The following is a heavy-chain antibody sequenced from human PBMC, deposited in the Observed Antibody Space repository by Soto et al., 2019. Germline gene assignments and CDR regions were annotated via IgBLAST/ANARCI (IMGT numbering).Heavy chain of an antibody. J-gene: IGHJ4*02. V-gene: IGHV3-33*01. CDR3: ARDRYSSGWYDLDY. D-gene: IGHD6-19*01. Sequence: QVQLVESGGGVVQPGRSLRLSCAASGFTFSSYGMHWVRQARGKGLEWVAVIWYDGSNKYYADSVKGRFTISRDNSKNTLYLQMNRLRAEDTAVYYCARDRYSSGWYDLDYWGQGTLVSVSS. CDR2: IWYDGSNK. CDR1: GFTFSSYG.